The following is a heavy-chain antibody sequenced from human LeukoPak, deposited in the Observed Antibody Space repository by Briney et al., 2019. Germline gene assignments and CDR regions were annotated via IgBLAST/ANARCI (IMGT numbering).Heavy chain of an antibody. J-gene: IGHJ4*02. D-gene: IGHD1-26*01. V-gene: IGHV3-48*03. CDR1: GFSFSDYE. CDR2: ISNSGEIR. Sequence: GGSLRLSCVVSGFSFSDYEMAWVRQAPGMGLEWISYISNSGEIRMYADAVKGRFSISRDNAKNSVSVQMNSLRADDTGLYFCAGGPQYSGSYGDWGQGTLVTVSS. CDR3: AGGPQYSGSYGD.